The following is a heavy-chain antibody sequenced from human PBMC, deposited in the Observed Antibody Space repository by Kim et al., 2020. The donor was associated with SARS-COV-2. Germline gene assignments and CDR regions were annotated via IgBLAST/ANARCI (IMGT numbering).Heavy chain of an antibody. D-gene: IGHD3-3*01. CDR3: ARYYDLYGMDV. J-gene: IGHJ6*02. CDR2: INTNTGNP. Sequence: SVKVSCKASGYTFTNYAINWVRQAPGQGPEWMGWINTNTGNPTYAQGFTGRFVFSLDTSVSTAYLQISSLKAEDTAVYYCARYYDLYGMDVWGQGTTVIVSS. V-gene: IGHV7-4-1*02. CDR1: GYTFTNYA.